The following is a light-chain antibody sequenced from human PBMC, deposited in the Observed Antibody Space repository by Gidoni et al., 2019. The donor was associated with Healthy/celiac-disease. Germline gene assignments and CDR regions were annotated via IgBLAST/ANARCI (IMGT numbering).Light chain of an antibody. J-gene: IGKJ2*01. V-gene: IGKV3-15*01. CDR2: GAS. CDR3: QQYNNWPPYT. Sequence: EIVMTQSPATLSVSPGERATLSCRASQSVSSNVAWYQKKPGQAPRRLIYGASTRATGIPARFSGSGSGTEFTLTISSLQSEDFAVYYCQQYNNWPPYTFGQGTKLEIK. CDR1: QSVSSN.